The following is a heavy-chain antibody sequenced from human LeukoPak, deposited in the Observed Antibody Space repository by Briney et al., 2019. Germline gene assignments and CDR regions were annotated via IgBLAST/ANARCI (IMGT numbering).Heavy chain of an antibody. Sequence: GGSLRLSCAASGFTFDDYAMHWVRQAPGKGLEWVSGISWNSGSTYYADSVKGRFTISRDNSKNTLYLQMNSLRAEDTAVYYCARYSRSNFDYWGQGTLVTVSS. V-gene: IGHV3-9*01. D-gene: IGHD6-13*01. CDR1: GFTFDDYA. J-gene: IGHJ4*02. CDR2: ISWNSGST. CDR3: ARYSRSNFDY.